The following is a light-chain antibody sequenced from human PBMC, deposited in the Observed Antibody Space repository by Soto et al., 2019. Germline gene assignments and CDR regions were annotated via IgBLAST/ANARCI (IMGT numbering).Light chain of an antibody. V-gene: IGKV4-1*01. J-gene: IGKJ4*01. CDR1: QSVFYSSNNRNY. CDR2: WAS. Sequence: DIVMTQSPESLAVSLGERASINCKSSQSVFYSSNNRNYLAWYQQKLGQPPKLLIYWASTRESGVPDRFSGSGSGTDCTLTISSLQAGDVAVYYCQQYYSTPPTFGGGTKVEIK. CDR3: QQYYSTPPT.